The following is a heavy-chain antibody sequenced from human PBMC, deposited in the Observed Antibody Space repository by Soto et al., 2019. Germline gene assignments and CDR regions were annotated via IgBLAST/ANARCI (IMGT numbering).Heavy chain of an antibody. D-gene: IGHD3-3*01. CDR3: ARVTSGYRPHFEY. Sequence: SETLSLTCAVYGGSFSGYYWTWIRQPPGTGLEWIGEINHSGSTNYNPSLKSRVTISVDTSKNQFSLKLRSVTAADTAVYYCARVTSGYRPHFEYWGQGTLVTVSS. CDR2: INHSGST. CDR1: GGSFSGYY. J-gene: IGHJ4*02. V-gene: IGHV4-34*01.